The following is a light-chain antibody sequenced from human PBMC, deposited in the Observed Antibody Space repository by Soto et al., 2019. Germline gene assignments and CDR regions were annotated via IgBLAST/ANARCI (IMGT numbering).Light chain of an antibody. CDR1: QSVGSN. CDR3: QQYEDWPPQLT. J-gene: IGKJ4*01. Sequence: EIVMTQSPATLSVSPGEGATLSCRVGQSVGSNLAWYQQKPGQAPRLLIYGASTRATGVPARFSGSGSGTEFTLTISSLQSEDFAVYYCQQYEDWPPQLTFGGGTKVEIK. V-gene: IGKV3-15*01. CDR2: GAS.